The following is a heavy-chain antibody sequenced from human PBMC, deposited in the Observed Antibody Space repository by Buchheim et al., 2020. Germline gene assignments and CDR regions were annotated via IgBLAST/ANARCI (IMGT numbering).Heavy chain of an antibody. J-gene: IGHJ5*02. Sequence: QLQLQESGPGMVKPSETLSLTCTVSGSSISSSSYYWGWIRQPPGKGLEWIGSIYYSGNTYYNPSLKSRVTISVDTSKNQFSLKLSSVTAADTAVYYCARRIRTSIFGVVLQGGWFDPWGQGTL. CDR3: ARRIRTSIFGVVLQGGWFDP. V-gene: IGHV4-39*07. D-gene: IGHD3-3*01. CDR1: GSSISSSSYY. CDR2: IYYSGNT.